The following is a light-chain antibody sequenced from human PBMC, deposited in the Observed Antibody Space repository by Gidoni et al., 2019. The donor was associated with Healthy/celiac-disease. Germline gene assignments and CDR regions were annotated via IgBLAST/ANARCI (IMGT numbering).Light chain of an antibody. V-gene: IGKV1-39*01. J-gene: IGKJ4*01. CDR2: SAS. CDR1: QSITSY. CDR3: QQSYSTPLT. Sequence: DINMTQSPSSLSASVRDRVTSTCRASQSITSYLNWYQQKPGKAPKLLIYSASILQSGVPSRFSGSGSGTDFTLTISSLQPEDFATYYCQQSYSTPLTFGGGTKVEIK.